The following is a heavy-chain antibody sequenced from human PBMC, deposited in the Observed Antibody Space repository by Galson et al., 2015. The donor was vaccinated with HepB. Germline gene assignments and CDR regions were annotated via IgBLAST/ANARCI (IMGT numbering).Heavy chain of an antibody. D-gene: IGHD3-16*01. CDR2: IDPTDSYT. CDR1: GYSFTTYW. Sequence: QSGAEVKKPGESLRVSCKGSGYSFTTYWISWVRQMPGKGLERMGRIDPTDSYTNYSPSFQGHVTISVDKTISTAYLQWSSLKAADTAMYYCARWGSGSWGMDVWGQGTTVTVSS. V-gene: IGHV5-10-1*01. J-gene: IGHJ6*02. CDR3: ARWGSGSWGMDV.